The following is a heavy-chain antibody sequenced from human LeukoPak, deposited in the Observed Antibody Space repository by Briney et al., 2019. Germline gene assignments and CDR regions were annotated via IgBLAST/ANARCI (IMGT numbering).Heavy chain of an antibody. CDR2: VSAYNGDT. CDR1: GYTFTSYG. CDR3: ARTPLGIISYINWFDP. V-gene: IGHV1-18*01. Sequence: GESLKISCKGSGYTFTSYGVTWVRQAPGQGLEWMGWVSAYNGDTNYAQKLQDRVTMTTDTSTNTAYMELRSLRSDDTAVYYCARTPLGIISYINWFDPWGQGTLVTVSS. J-gene: IGHJ5*02. D-gene: IGHD3-10*01.